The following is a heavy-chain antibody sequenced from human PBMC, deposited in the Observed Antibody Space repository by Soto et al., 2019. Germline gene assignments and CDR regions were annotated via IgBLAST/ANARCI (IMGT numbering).Heavy chain of an antibody. CDR2: IYYSGFT. Sequence: QVQLQESGPGLVKPSQTLSLTCTVSGGSITSGGYYWSWIRQHPGKGLEWIGYIYYSGFTYYNPSLMSRVTIAVYTAKTQFSLRLRSVTAAATAVYYCAGSVFPWGRGTLVSVSS. CDR3: AGSVFP. V-gene: IGHV4-31*03. CDR1: GGSITSGGYY. J-gene: IGHJ5*02.